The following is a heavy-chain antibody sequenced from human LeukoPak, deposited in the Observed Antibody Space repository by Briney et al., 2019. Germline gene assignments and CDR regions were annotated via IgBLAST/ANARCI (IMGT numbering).Heavy chain of an antibody. V-gene: IGHV1-2*02. CDR2: INPNSGGT. CDR1: GYTFTGYY. D-gene: IGHD3-10*01. CDR3: ARDRGRSSSPYYYGSGSYLS. Sequence: ASVTVSCKASGYTFTGYYMHWVRQAPGQGREWMGWINPNSGGTNYAQKFQGRVTMTRDTSISTAYMELSRLRSDDTAVYYCARDRGRSSSPYYYGSGSYLSWGQGTLVTVSS. J-gene: IGHJ5*02.